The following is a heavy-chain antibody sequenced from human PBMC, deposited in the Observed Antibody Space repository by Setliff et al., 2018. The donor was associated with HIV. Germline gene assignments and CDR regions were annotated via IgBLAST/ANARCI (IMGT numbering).Heavy chain of an antibody. CDR2: ISYDGSRT. CDR3: ASARIPTGGTSTSFDY. CDR1: GFPFSAYS. V-gene: IGHV3-30*03. D-gene: IGHD1-1*01. Sequence: GGSLRLSCVGSGFPFSAYSLSWVRMAPGKGLEWVSVISYDGSRTYYIDSVKGRFTISRDNSKNTLYLQLNSLRPEDTGVYYCASARIPTGGTSTSFDYCGQGTLVTVSS. J-gene: IGHJ4*02.